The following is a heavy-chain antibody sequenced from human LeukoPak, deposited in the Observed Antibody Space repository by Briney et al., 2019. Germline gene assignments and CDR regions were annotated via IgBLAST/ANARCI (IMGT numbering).Heavy chain of an antibody. D-gene: IGHD6-13*01. J-gene: IGHJ6*04. CDR1: GYTFTGYC. Sequence: GASVKVSCKASGYTFTGYCMHWVRQAPGQGLEWMGWINPHSGGTDYAQKFQGRVTMTRDTSISTAYMELGRLRSDDTAVYYCARGSSWYSYGMDLWGEGTTVTVSS. CDR2: INPHSGGT. V-gene: IGHV1-2*02. CDR3: ARGSSWYSYGMDL.